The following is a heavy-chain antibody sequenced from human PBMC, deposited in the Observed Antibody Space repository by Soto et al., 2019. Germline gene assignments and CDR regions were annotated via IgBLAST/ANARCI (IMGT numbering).Heavy chain of an antibody. CDR1: GFTFDDYA. J-gene: IGHJ6*02. V-gene: IGHV3-9*01. CDR3: AKDRIAVAGRGRHYYGMDV. CDR2: ISWNSGSI. Sequence: PGGSLRLSCAASGFTFDDYAMHWVRQAPGKGLEWVSGISWNSGSIGYADSVKGRFTISRDNAKNSLYLQMNSLRAEDTALYYCAKDRIAVAGRGRHYYGMDVWGQGTTVTVSS. D-gene: IGHD6-19*01.